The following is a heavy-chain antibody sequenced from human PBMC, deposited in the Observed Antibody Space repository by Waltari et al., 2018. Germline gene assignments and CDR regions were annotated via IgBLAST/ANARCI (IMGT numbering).Heavy chain of an antibody. J-gene: IGHJ6*03. D-gene: IGHD5-12*01. CDR2: ISYDGSNK. CDR1: GFTFSSYG. CDR3: AKDATRYAHYYYMDV. V-gene: IGHV3-30*18. Sequence: QVQLVESGGGVVQPGRSLRLSCAASGFTFSSYGMHWVRQAPGKGLEWVAVISYDGSNKYYADSVKGRFTISRDNSKNTLYLQMNSLRAEDTAVYYCAKDATRYAHYYYMDVWGKGTTVTISS.